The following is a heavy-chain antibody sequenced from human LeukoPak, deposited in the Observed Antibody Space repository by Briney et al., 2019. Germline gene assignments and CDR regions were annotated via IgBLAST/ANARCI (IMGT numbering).Heavy chain of an antibody. V-gene: IGHV1-8*01. D-gene: IGHD3-3*01. J-gene: IGHJ6*02. CDR1: GYTFTSYD. CDR3: ARGKTRITIFGVVIYYYGMDV. CDR2: MNPNSGNT. Sequence: ASVKVSCKASGYTFTSYDIKWVRQATGQGLEWMGWMNPNSGNTGYAQKFQGRVTMTRNTSISTAYMELSNLRSEDTAVYYCARGKTRITIFGVVIYYYGMDVWGQGTTVTVSS.